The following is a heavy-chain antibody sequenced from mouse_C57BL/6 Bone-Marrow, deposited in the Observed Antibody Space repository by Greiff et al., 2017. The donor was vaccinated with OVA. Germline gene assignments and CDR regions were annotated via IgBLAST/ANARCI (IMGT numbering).Heavy chain of an antibody. CDR2: ISYDGSN. J-gene: IGHJ4*01. Sequence: EVKLVESGPGLVKPSQSLSLTCSVTGYSITSGYYWNWIRQFPGNKLEWMGYISYDGSNNYNPSLKNRISITRDTSKNQFFLKLNSVTTEDTATYYCARDGYYYGSYYYAMDYWGQGTSVTVSS. D-gene: IGHD1-1*01. V-gene: IGHV3-6*01. CDR1: GYSITSGYY. CDR3: ARDGYYYGSYYYAMDY.